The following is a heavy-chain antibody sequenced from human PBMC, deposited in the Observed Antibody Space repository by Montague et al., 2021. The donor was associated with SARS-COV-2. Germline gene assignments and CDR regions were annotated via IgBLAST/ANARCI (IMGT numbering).Heavy chain of an antibody. D-gene: IGHD4-17*01. J-gene: IGHJ3*02. CDR3: ARVHDYGDFDAFDI. CDR1: GYRFTGYY. V-gene: IGHV1-2*04. CDR2: INPISGGT. Sequence: SVKVSCKASGYRFTGYYMHWVRQAPGQGLEWMGWINPISGGTNYAQKFQGWVTMTRDTSISTAYMELSRLTSDDAAVYYCARVHDYGDFDAFDIWGPGTMATVSP.